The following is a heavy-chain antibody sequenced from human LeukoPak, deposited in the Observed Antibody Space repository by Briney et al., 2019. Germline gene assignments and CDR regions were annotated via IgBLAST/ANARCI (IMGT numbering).Heavy chain of an antibody. D-gene: IGHD1/OR15-1a*01. CDR2: ILSSVST. Sequence: SETLSLTCTVSGGSINNYYWSWIRQPPGKGLEWIGYILSSVSTTYNTSVKSRVTISVDTSKNQFSLSLNSVTSETTAVYFCAGTNKIAETAFDIWGQGTMVIVSS. CDR3: AGTNKIAETAFDI. V-gene: IGHV4-59*01. CDR1: GGSINNYY. J-gene: IGHJ3*02.